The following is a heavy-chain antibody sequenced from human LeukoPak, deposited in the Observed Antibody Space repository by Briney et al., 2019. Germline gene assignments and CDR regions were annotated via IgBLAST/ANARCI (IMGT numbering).Heavy chain of an antibody. V-gene: IGHV4-59*08. CDR3: ARHSRLDKSSLSWADY. J-gene: IGHJ4*02. CDR2: IYYTGGT. Sequence: SETLSLTCTVSGGSITNYYCSWIRQPPGKGLEWIGNIYYTGGTNYNPSLKSRVTISVDTSKNQFSLKLSSVTAADTAVYYCARHSRLDKSSLSWADYWGQGTLVTVSS. CDR1: GGSITNYY. D-gene: IGHD2-2*03.